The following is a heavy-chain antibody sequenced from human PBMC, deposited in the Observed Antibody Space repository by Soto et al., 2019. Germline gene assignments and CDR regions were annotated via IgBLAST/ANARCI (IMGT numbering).Heavy chain of an antibody. CDR2: IYHSGST. CDR1: GGSISSSNW. J-gene: IGHJ6*02. V-gene: IGHV4-4*02. CDR3: ARLYGSGRSYYGMDV. Sequence: PSETLSLTCAVSGGSISSSNWWSWVRQPPGRGLEWIGEIYHSGSTNYNPSLKSRVTISVDKSKNQFSLKLSSVTAADTAVYYCARLYGSGRSYYGMDVWGQGTTVTVSS. D-gene: IGHD3-10*01.